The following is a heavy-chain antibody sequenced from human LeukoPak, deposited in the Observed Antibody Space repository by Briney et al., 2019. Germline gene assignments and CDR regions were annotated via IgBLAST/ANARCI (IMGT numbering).Heavy chain of an antibody. CDR2: INHSGST. CDR1: GGSISSYY. Sequence: SETLSLTCTVSGGSISSYYWSWIRQPPGKGLEWIGEINHSGSTNYNPSLKSRVTISVDTSKNQFSLKLSSVTAADTAVYYCAIEVVPAAIVYWGQGTLVTVSS. D-gene: IGHD2-2*01. CDR3: AIEVVPAAIVY. V-gene: IGHV4-34*01. J-gene: IGHJ4*02.